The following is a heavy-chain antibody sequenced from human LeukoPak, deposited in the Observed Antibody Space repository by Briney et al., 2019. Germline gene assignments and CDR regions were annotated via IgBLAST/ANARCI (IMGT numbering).Heavy chain of an antibody. CDR1: GGSISSYY. CDR2: IYTSGST. CDR3: TRHDVVPVIGHGMAV. D-gene: IGHD2-2*01. Sequence: SETLSLTCTVSGGSISSYYWSWIRQPAGKGLEWIGRIYTSGSTNYNPSLKSRVTISRDTSENQFSLILSSVTAADTAVYYCTRHDVVPVIGHGMAVWGQGTTVTVSS. J-gene: IGHJ6*02. V-gene: IGHV4-4*07.